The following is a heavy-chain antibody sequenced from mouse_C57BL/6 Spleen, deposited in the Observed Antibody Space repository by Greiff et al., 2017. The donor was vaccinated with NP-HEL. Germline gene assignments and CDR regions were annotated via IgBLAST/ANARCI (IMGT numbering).Heavy chain of an antibody. CDR1: GFSLTSYG. Sequence: QVQLQQSGPGLVQPSQSLSITCTVSGFSLTSYGVHWVRQSPGKGLEWLGVIWSGGSTDYNAAFISRLSISKDNSKSQVFFKMNSLQADDTAIYYCARNSEKGYDYDGGLFDYWGQGTTLTVSS. J-gene: IGHJ2*01. CDR2: IWSGGST. CDR3: ARNSEKGYDYDGGLFDY. V-gene: IGHV2-2*01. D-gene: IGHD2-4*01.